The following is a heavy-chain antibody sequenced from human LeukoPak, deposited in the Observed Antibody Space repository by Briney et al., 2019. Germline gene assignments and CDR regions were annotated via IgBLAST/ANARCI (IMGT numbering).Heavy chain of an antibody. Sequence: PSQTLSLTRVVSGGSLSSGGYSWSSIRQPPGKGLEWIGHIYYSGSINYNPSLKSRVTISVDRSKNQLSLKLSSVTAADTAVYYCVRVAEEAVKWFDPWGEGILVTVSS. V-gene: IGHV4-30-2*01. CDR1: GGSLSSGGYS. CDR3: VRVAEEAVKWFDP. CDR2: IYYSGSI. J-gene: IGHJ5*02. D-gene: IGHD1-14*01.